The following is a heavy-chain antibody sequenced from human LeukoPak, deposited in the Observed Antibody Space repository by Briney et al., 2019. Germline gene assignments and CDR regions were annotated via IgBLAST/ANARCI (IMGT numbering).Heavy chain of an antibody. CDR1: GFTFTGSS. V-gene: IGHV3-21*01. J-gene: IGHJ6*03. Sequence: GGSLRLSCEASGFTFTGSSMNWVRQAPGKGLEWVSSISTSTSLKYYADSVKGRFIISRDNAKNSLYLEMNSLRAEDTAVYYCAREGRKSRGVDIIRKKETGYYYYMDVWGKGTTVTVSS. CDR2: ISTSTSLK. CDR3: AREGRKSRGVDIIRKKETGYYYYMDV. D-gene: IGHD3-10*01.